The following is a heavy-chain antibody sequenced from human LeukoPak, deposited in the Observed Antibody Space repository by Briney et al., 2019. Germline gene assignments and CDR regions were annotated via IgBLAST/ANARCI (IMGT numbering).Heavy chain of an antibody. Sequence: ASAKVSCKASGGVFTTYAISWVRQAPGQGLEWMGSIIPFLGTTNYAQKFQGRVTITADEPTRTAYMELTYVRSDDTAVYYCTIIPNVILFTHYFEYWGQGTLVTVSS. D-gene: IGHD2-21*01. CDR1: GGVFTTYA. CDR3: TIIPNVILFTHYFEY. V-gene: IGHV1-69*11. CDR2: IIPFLGTT. J-gene: IGHJ4*02.